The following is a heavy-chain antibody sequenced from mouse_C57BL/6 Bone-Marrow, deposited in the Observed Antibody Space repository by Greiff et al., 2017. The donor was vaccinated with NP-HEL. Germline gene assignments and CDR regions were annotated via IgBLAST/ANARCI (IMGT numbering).Heavy chain of an antibody. Sequence: QVQLQQPGAELVKPGASVKMSCKASGYTFTSYWITWVKQRPGQGLEWIGDIYPGSGSTNYNEKFKSKATLTVDTSSSTAYMQLSSLTSEDSAVYYGARSDYYGSSLFDYWGQGTTLTVSA. D-gene: IGHD1-1*01. CDR1: GYTFTSYW. V-gene: IGHV1-55*01. CDR3: ARSDYYGSSLFDY. CDR2: IYPGSGST. J-gene: IGHJ2*01.